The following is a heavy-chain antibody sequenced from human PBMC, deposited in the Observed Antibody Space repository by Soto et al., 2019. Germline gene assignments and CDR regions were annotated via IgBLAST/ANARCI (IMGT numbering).Heavy chain of an antibody. J-gene: IGHJ4*02. CDR2: ISYDGSNK. D-gene: IGHD6-19*01. V-gene: IGHV3-30-3*01. CDR3: ARAVAGRESAGY. CDR1: GFTFSSYA. Sequence: VQLVESGGGVVQPGRSLRLSCAASGFTFSSYAMHWVRQAPGKGLEWVAVISYDGSNKYYADSVKGRFTISRDNSKNTLYLQMNSLRAEDTAVYYCARAVAGRESAGYWGQGTLVTVSS.